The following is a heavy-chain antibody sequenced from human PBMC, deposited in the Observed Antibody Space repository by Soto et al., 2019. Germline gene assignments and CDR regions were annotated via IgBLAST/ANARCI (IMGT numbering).Heavy chain of an antibody. CDR2: IKSKTDGGTT. J-gene: IGHJ4*02. Sequence: GGSLRLSCAASGFTFSNAWMSWVRQAPGKGLEWVGRIKSKTDGGTTDYAAPVKGRFTISRDDSKNTLYLQMNSLKTEDTAVYYCTTVPTYYHDRPLDYWGQGTLVTVSS. D-gene: IGHD3-22*01. CDR3: TTVPTYYHDRPLDY. V-gene: IGHV3-15*01. CDR1: GFTFSNAW.